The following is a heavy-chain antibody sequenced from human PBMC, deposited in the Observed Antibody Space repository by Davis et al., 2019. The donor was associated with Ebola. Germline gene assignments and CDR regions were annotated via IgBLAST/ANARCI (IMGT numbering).Heavy chain of an antibody. Sequence: GESLKISCVAPGFTFTSAWMSWVRQAPGKGLEWVGRIKSKIDGGTTHYAARVKGRFTISRDDSKNTLYLQMDRLKTEDTALYYCTRGSGTYDWGQGTLVTVSS. J-gene: IGHJ4*02. CDR3: TRGSGTYD. CDR2: IKSKIDGGTT. CDR1: GFTFTSAW. V-gene: IGHV3-15*06. D-gene: IGHD1-26*01.